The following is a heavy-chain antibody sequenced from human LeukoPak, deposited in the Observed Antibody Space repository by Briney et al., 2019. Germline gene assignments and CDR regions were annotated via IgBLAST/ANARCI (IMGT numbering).Heavy chain of an antibody. CDR3: ARDPYNGYDAFDI. V-gene: IGHV4-61*02. J-gene: IGHJ3*02. CDR2: IYTSGST. D-gene: IGHD5-12*01. Sequence: SETLSLTCTVSGGSISSGSYYRSWIRQPAGKGLEWIGRIYTSGSTNYNPSLKSRVTISVDTSKNQFSLKLSSVTAADTAVYYCARDPYNGYDAFDIWGQGTMVIVSS. CDR1: GGSISSGSYY.